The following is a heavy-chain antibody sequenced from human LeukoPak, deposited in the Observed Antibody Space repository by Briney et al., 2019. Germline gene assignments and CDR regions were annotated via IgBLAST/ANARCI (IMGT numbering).Heavy chain of an antibody. D-gene: IGHD3-10*01. CDR1: GGSISSYY. CDR3: ARDLPLVRGANDAFDI. CDR2: IYYSGST. J-gene: IGHJ3*02. V-gene: IGHV4-59*01. Sequence: SETLSLTCTVSGGSISSYYWSWIRQPPGKGLEWIGYIYYSGSTNYNPSLKSRVTISVDTSKNQFSLKLSSVTAADTAVYYCARDLPLVRGANDAFDIWGQGTMVTVSS.